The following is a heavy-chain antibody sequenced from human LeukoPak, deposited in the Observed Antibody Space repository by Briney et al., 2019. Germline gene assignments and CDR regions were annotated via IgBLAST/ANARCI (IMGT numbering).Heavy chain of an antibody. Sequence: GGSLRLSCAASGFTFSSYAMSWVRQAPGKGLEWVSAISGSGGSTYYADSVKGRFTISRDNSKNTLYLQMNSLGAEDTAVYYCAKDAHWKRYYYDSSGYYYVSYFDYWGQGTLVTVSS. D-gene: IGHD3-22*01. CDR1: GFTFSSYA. CDR2: ISGSGGST. V-gene: IGHV3-23*01. J-gene: IGHJ4*02. CDR3: AKDAHWKRYYYDSSGYYYVSYFDY.